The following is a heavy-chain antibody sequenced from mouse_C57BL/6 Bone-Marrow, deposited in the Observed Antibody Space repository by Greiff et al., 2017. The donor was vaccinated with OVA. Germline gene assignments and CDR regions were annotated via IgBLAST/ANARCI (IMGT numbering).Heavy chain of an antibody. J-gene: IGHJ3*01. CDR3: ASHYGTTGAY. CDR2: ISYDGSN. Sequence: EVKLLESGPGLVKPSQSLSLTCSVTGYSITSGYYWNWIRQFPGNKLEWMGYISYDGSNNYNPSLKNRISITRDTSKNQFFLKLNSVTTEDTATYYCASHYGTTGAYWGQGTLVTVSA. D-gene: IGHD2-1*01. CDR1: GYSITSGYY. V-gene: IGHV3-6*01.